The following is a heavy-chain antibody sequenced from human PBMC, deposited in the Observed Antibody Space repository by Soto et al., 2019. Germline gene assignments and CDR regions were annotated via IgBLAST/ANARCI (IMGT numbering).Heavy chain of an antibody. CDR2: INAFNGNT. CDR1: GYTFISYG. J-gene: IGHJ4*02. Sequence: GASVKVSCKASGYTFISYGISWVRQAPGQGLEWMGWINAFNGNTNYAQKLQGRVTMTRDTSTSTAYMELRSLRSDDTAVYYCARDPVAGTYFDYWDQGTRVTVSS. V-gene: IGHV1-18*01. CDR3: ARDPVAGTYFDY. D-gene: IGHD6-19*01.